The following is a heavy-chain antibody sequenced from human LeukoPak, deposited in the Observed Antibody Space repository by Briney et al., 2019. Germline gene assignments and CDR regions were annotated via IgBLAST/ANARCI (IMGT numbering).Heavy chain of an antibody. D-gene: IGHD2-15*01. J-gene: IGHJ6*02. CDR1: GGTFSSYA. Sequence: ASVKVSCKASGGTFSSYAISWVRQAPGQGLEWMGGIIPIFGTANYAQKFQGRVTITADESTSTAYMELSSLRSEDTAVYYCARDLGRGRGSPYYYYGMDVWGQGTTVTVSS. CDR3: ARDLGRGRGSPYYYYGMDV. V-gene: IGHV1-69*13. CDR2: IIPIFGTA.